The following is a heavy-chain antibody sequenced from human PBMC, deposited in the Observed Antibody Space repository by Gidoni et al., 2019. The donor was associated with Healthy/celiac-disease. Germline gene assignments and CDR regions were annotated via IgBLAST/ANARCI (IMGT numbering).Heavy chain of an antibody. V-gene: IGHV3-23*01. D-gene: IGHD1-26*01. CDR3: ARWELLRYYFDY. Sequence: EVPLLESGGGLVQPGGSLRLSCDASGFTFSSYAMSWVRQAPGKGLEWVSAISGSGGSTYYADSVKGRFTISRDNSKNTLYLQMNSLRAEDTAVYYCARWELLRYYFDYWGQGTLVTVSS. J-gene: IGHJ4*02. CDR1: GFTFSSYA. CDR2: ISGSGGST.